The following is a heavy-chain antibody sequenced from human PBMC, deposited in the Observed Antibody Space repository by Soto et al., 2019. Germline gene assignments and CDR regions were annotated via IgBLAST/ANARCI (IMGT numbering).Heavy chain of an antibody. CDR2: ISYDGSKE. CDR3: ARDLGPRRAHPYGCTY. D-gene: IGHD3-10*01. V-gene: IGHV3-30-3*01. Sequence: QVQLVESGGGVVQPGRSLRLSCAASGFTFSNYAMHWVRQAPGKGLEWVAVISYDGSKEYYADSVKGRFTIARDDSKNSVHVQLNRLRGEDTAVYYCARDLGPRRAHPYGCTYWGQGTLCTVSS. J-gene: IGHJ4*02. CDR1: GFTFSNYA.